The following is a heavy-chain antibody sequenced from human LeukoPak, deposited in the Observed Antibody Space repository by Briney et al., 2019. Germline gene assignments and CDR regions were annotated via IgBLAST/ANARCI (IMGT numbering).Heavy chain of an antibody. CDR3: AREGVDSSGYFHFDY. V-gene: IGHV3-23*01. CDR2: ISGSGGST. Sequence: PGGSLRLSCAASGFTFSSYAMSWVRQAPGKGLEWVSAISGSGGSTYYADSVKGRFTISRDNSKNTLYLQMNSLRAEDTAVYYCAREGVDSSGYFHFDYWGQGTLVTVSS. D-gene: IGHD3-22*01. CDR1: GFTFSSYA. J-gene: IGHJ4*02.